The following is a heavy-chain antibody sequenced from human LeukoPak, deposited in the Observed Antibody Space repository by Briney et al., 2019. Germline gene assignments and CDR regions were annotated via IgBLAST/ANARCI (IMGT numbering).Heavy chain of an antibody. J-gene: IGHJ4*02. D-gene: IGHD3-16*01. V-gene: IGHV1-2*02. CDR2: INPNSGGT. CDR1: GYTFTGYY. CDR3: ARGVRDSFGDPGDY. Sequence: ASVKVSCKASGYTFTGYYMHWVRQAPGQGLEWMGWINPNSGGTSYAQKLQGRVTMTTDTSTSTAYMELRSLRSDDTAVYYCARGVRDSFGDPGDYWGQGTLVTVSS.